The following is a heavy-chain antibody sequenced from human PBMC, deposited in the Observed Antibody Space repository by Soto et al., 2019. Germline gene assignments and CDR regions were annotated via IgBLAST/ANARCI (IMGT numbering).Heavy chain of an antibody. Sequence: ASVKVSCKASGGTFSNYAFSWVRQAPGQGPEWMGGIIPLFGTPNYAQRFQARLTITADEYTSTAYMELSSLRSEDTAVYYCAGGGDMEAALAKSEYFLGMDFWGQGTTVTVSS. CDR2: IIPLFGTP. V-gene: IGHV1-69*13. CDR3: AGGGDMEAALAKSEYFLGMDF. D-gene: IGHD3-16*01. J-gene: IGHJ6*02. CDR1: GGTFSNYA.